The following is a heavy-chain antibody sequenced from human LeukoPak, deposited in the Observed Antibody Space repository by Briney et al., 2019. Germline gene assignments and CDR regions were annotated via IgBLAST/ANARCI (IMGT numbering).Heavy chain of an antibody. J-gene: IGHJ5*02. Sequence: GGSLRLSCTASGVTFCDYATSWFRQAPGKGLEWVGFIRSKGYGGKTEYAASVKGRSNITRNDSKSIAYLQMNSVKTEDTAMYYCTRDEYSSSAWGQGTLVTVSS. CDR3: TRDEYSSSA. CDR1: GVTFCDYA. V-gene: IGHV3-49*03. D-gene: IGHD6-6*01. CDR2: IRSKGYGGKT.